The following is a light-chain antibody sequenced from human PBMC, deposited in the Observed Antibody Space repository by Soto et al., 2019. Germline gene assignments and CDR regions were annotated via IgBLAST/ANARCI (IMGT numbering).Light chain of an antibody. CDR3: QQLSRYPLT. CDR1: QAIRND. Sequence: EIPLTQSPSVLCAYVGDTGNIXCRASQAIRNDLGWFQQKPGKAPDLLIYSASTLQGGGPSRFSCSGSETEFSRTIRALQPEDFATYYGQQLSRYPLTFGGGTKVDIK. J-gene: IGKJ4*01. CDR2: SAS. V-gene: IGKV1-9*01.